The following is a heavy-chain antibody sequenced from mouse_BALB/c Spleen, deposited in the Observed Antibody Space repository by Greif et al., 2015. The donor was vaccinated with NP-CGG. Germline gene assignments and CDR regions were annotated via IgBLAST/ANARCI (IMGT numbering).Heavy chain of an antibody. CDR3: AGMGVSPAWFAY. CDR2: IWWNDNK. J-gene: IGHJ3*01. D-gene: IGHD2-13*01. CDR1: GFSLSTSGIG. Sequence: QVTLKVCGPGILQPSQTLSLTCSFSGFSLSTSGIGVGWIRQPSGKGLEWLAHIWWNDNKYYNTALTSRLTISKDTSNNQLFPKCDSVDTADIATCSGAGMGVSPAWFAYWCQGTLVTGSA. V-gene: IGHV8-11*01.